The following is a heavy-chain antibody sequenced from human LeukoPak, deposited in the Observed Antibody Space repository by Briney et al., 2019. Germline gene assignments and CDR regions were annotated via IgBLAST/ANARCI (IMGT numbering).Heavy chain of an antibody. CDR2: ISGSGGST. V-gene: IGHV3-23*01. J-gene: IGHJ3*02. CDR3: AKGGYGMGYAFDI. CDR1: GFTFSSYA. Sequence: PGRSLRLSCAASGFTFSSYAMSWVRQAPGKGLEWVSAISGSGGSTYYADSVKGRFTISRDNSKNTLYLQMNSLRAEDTAVYYCAKGGYGMGYAFDIWGQGTMVTVSS. D-gene: IGHD5-18*01.